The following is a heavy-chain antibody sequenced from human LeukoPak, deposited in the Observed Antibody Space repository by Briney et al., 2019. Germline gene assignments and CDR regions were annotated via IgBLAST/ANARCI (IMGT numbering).Heavy chain of an antibody. CDR1: GYTFTGYY. J-gene: IGHJ4*02. D-gene: IGHD3-22*01. Sequence: GASVKVSCKASGYTFTGYYMHWVRQAPGQGLEWMGRMNPNSGGTNYAQKFQGRVTMTRDTSISTAYMELSRLRSDDTAVYYCARALVYYYDSSGYPLDYWGQGTLVTVSS. CDR2: MNPNSGGT. V-gene: IGHV1-2*06. CDR3: ARALVYYYDSSGYPLDY.